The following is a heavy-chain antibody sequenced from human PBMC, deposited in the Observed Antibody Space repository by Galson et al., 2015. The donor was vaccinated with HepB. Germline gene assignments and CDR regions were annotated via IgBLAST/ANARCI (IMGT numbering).Heavy chain of an antibody. V-gene: IGHV4-59*08. Sequence: ETLSLTCTVSGGSISSYYWSWIRQPPGKGLEWIGYIYYSGSTNYNPSLKSRVTISVDTSKNQFSLKLSSVTAADTAVYYCARHTRVYYGMDVWGQGTTVTVSS. D-gene: IGHD6-13*01. CDR3: ARHTRVYYGMDV. J-gene: IGHJ6*02. CDR2: IYYSGST. CDR1: GGSISSYY.